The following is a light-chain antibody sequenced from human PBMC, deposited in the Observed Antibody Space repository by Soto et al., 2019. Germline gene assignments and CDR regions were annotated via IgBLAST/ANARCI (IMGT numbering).Light chain of an antibody. CDR1: QDIRYD. J-gene: IGKJ1*01. CDR2: AAS. CDR3: LQDYNYPWT. V-gene: IGKV1-6*01. Sequence: AIQMTQSPSSLSASVGDRVTITCRASQDIRYDLGWCQQRPGKAPKLLIYAASSLQSGVPSRFSGSGSGTDFTLTISSLQPEDFATYFCLQDYNYPWTFGQGTKVEIK.